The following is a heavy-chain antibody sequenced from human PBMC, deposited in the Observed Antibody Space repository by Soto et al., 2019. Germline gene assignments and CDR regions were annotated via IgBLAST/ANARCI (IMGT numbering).Heavy chain of an antibody. CDR3: TTDRGYLTFDY. Sequence: GGSLILSCAASGFTFSNSWVNSVRQAPGKGLEWVANIKEDGTAKYYLDSVKGRFTVSRDNAKNSLYLQMNSLRAEDTAMYYCTTDRGYLTFDYWGQGTLVTVS. CDR2: IKEDGTAK. V-gene: IGHV3-7*01. J-gene: IGHJ4*02. CDR1: GFTFSNSW. D-gene: IGHD3-22*01.